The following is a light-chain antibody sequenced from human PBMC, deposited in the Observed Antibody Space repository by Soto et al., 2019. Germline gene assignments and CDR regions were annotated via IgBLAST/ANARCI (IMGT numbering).Light chain of an antibody. CDR1: QSISSF. J-gene: IGKJ5*01. CDR3: QQSYNAPIT. CDR2: AAS. V-gene: IGKV1-39*01. Sequence: DIQMTQSPSSLSASVGDRFTITCRASQSISSFLTWYQQKAGKAPKLLIYAASSLQSGVPSRFSGSGSGTDFTLTITSLQPEDFATYYCQQSYNAPITFGQGTRLEIK.